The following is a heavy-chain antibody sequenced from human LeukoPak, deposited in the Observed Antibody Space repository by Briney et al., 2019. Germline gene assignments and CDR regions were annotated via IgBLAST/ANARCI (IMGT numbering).Heavy chain of an antibody. CDR2: ISYDGNTQ. D-gene: IGHD4-17*01. CDR1: GFTLSSYA. Sequence: GGSLRLSCAASGFTLSSYAMHWVRQAPGKGLQWVAVISYDGNTQHYADSVKGRFTISRDTSKNTLNLQMNSLRAEDTAVYYCARGYGDYIDYWGQGTLVTVSS. V-gene: IGHV3-30*04. J-gene: IGHJ4*02. CDR3: ARGYGDYIDY.